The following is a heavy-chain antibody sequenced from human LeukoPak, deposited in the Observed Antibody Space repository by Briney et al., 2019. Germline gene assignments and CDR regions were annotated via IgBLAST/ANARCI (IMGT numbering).Heavy chain of an antibody. CDR1: GDSISSGAYY. CDR3: ARMLVPDYFDN. J-gene: IGHJ4*02. CDR2: ISHIGTT. D-gene: IGHD6-13*01. V-gene: IGHV4-31*03. Sequence: SETLSLTCTVSGDSISSGAYYWTWVRQYPGTGLEWIGYISHIGTTYNNPSLKSRVSISVDTSRNQLSLKLSSVTAADTAVFYCARMLVPDYFDNWGQGTLVTVSS.